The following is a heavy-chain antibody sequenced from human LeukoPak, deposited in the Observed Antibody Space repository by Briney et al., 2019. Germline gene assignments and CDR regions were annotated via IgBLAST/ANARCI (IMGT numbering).Heavy chain of an antibody. J-gene: IGHJ6*02. V-gene: IGHV1-8*01. CDR3: ARGLWWLRSAGGYGMDV. CDR1: GYTFTSYD. Sequence: ASVKVSCKASGYTFTSYDINWVRQATGQGLEWMGWMNPNSGNTGYAQKFQGRVTMTRNTSISTAYMELSSLRSEDTAVYYYARGLWWLRSAGGYGMDVWGQGTTVTASS. D-gene: IGHD5-12*01. CDR2: MNPNSGNT.